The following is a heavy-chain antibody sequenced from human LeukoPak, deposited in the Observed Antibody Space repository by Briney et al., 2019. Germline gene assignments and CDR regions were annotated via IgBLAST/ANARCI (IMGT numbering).Heavy chain of an antibody. J-gene: IGHJ4*02. CDR1: GYIFSKFG. D-gene: IGHD2-15*01. V-gene: IGHV1-18*01. CDR3: AKLYRTVVRFESTLDS. Sequence: GASVKLSCKASGYIFSKFGISWVRQAPGQGLEWMGWISTENGDTNYAKEFQGRVTMTAETSTNTAYLEMRGLKYEDTAIYYCAKLYRTVVRFESTLDSWGQGTQVTVSS. CDR2: ISTENGDT.